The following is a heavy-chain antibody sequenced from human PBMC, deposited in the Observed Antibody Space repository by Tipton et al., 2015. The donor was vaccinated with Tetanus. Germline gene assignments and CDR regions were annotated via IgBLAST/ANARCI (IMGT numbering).Heavy chain of an antibody. CDR2: INTDKGST. CDR3: ARRPKYYYDSSGSWFDL. Sequence: QSGAEVKKPGASVKVSCKASGYTFTSFGINWVRQAPGQGLEWMGWINTDKGSTNYAQNLQGRVIMTTDTSTLTAYMEVRSLRSDDTAVYYCARRPKYYYDSSGSWFDLWGQGTLVTVSS. V-gene: IGHV1-18*01. D-gene: IGHD3-22*01. CDR1: GYTFTSFG. J-gene: IGHJ5*02.